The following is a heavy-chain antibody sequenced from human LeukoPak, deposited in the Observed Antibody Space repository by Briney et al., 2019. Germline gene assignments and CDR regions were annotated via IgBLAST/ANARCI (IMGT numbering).Heavy chain of an antibody. V-gene: IGHV4-59*01. D-gene: IGHD1-26*01. CDR1: GGSINSGY. J-gene: IGHJ4*02. Sequence: SETLSLTCSVYGGSINSGYWSWIRQPPGKGLEWIGLLYPSGSTNYNPSLKSRVTISADTSRTQFSLKLSSMTAADTAVYYCAGGHYPLEYWGQGTLVTVSS. CDR3: AGGHYPLEY. CDR2: LYPSGST.